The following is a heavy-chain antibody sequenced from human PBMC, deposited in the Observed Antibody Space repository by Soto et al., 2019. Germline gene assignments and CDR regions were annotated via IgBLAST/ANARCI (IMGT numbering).Heavy chain of an antibody. CDR3: AKDQDDSGNFWFDY. J-gene: IGHJ4*02. CDR2: ISGSGDST. CDR1: GFTFSNYA. V-gene: IGHV3-23*01. Sequence: HPGGSLRLSCVASGFTFSNYAMTWVRQAPGKGLEWVSGISGSGDSTYYADSVKGRLTISRDNSQNTLYLQMNSLRVEDAAVYYCAKDQDDSGNFWFDYWGQGTLVTVSS. D-gene: IGHD3-10*01.